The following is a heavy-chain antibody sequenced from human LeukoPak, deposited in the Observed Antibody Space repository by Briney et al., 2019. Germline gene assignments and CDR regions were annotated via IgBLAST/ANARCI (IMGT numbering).Heavy chain of an antibody. CDR2: IYYSGST. J-gene: IGHJ5*02. CDR1: GGSISSYY. V-gene: IGHV4-59*01. CDR3: ARGGGIVVVTQFDP. D-gene: IGHD2-21*02. Sequence: SETLSLTCTVSGGSISSYYWSWIRQPPGKGLEWIGYIYYSGSTNYNPSLKSRVTISVDTSKNQFSLKLSSVTAADTAVYYCARGGGIVVVTQFDPWGQGTLVTVSS.